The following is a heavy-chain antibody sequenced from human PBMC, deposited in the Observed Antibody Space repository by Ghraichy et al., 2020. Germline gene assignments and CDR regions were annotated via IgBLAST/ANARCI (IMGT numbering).Heavy chain of an antibody. D-gene: IGHD3-3*01. CDR2: ISSGTNYI. CDR3: ASGGLRGSADY. V-gene: IGHV3-21*01. Sequence: GGSLRLSCATSGFTFSHYIMNWVRQAPGKGLEWVSSISSGTNYIYYADSVKGRFTISRDNAQNSLDLQMNDLRAEDTAVYYCASGGLRGSADYWGQGTLVTVSS. CDR1: GFTFSHYI. J-gene: IGHJ4*02.